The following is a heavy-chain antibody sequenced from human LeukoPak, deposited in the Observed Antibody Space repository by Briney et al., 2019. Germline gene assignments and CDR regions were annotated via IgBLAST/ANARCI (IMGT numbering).Heavy chain of an antibody. J-gene: IGHJ4*02. D-gene: IGHD6-19*01. CDR3: AREGSGWYAFDY. CDR2: TYYSGST. Sequence: SETLSLTCAVSGGSISSYYWNWIRQPPGKGLEWIGYTYYSGSTNYNPSLKSRVTISVDTSKNQFSLKLRSVTAADTAVYYCAREGSGWYAFDYWGQGTLVTVSS. CDR1: GGSISSYY. V-gene: IGHV4-59*01.